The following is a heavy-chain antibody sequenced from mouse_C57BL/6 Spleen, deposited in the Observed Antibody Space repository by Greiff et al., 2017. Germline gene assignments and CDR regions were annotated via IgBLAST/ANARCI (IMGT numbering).Heavy chain of an antibody. D-gene: IGHD2-1*01. V-gene: IGHV5-9-1*02. CDR2: ISSGGDYI. CDR3: TRGGIYYGNYEDAMDD. Sequence: EVKLMESGEGLVKPGGSLKLSCAASGFTFSSYAMSWVRQTPEKRLEWVAYISSGGDYIYYADTVKGRFTISRDNARNTLYLQMSSLKSEDTAMYYCTRGGIYYGNYEDAMDDWGQGTSVTVSS. CDR1: GFTFSSYA. J-gene: IGHJ4*01.